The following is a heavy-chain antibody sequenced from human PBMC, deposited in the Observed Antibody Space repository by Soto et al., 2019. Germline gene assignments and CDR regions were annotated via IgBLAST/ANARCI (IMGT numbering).Heavy chain of an antibody. CDR2: INPSGCST. CDR3: ARAPIAVAGTGDAFVI. J-gene: IGHJ3*02. Sequence: QVQLVQSGAEVKKPGASVKVSCKASGYTFTSYYMHWVRQTPGQGLEWMGIINPSGCSTSYAQKVHGRVTMTRERSTSTVYMELSSLISEETAVYYCARAPIAVAGTGDAFVIWGQGTMVTVSS. CDR1: GYTFTSYY. D-gene: IGHD6-19*01. V-gene: IGHV1-46*03.